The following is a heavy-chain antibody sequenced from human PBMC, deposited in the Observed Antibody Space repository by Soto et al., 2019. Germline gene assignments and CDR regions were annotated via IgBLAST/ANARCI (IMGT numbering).Heavy chain of an antibody. D-gene: IGHD3-10*01. Sequence: QVQLVQSGAEVKKPGASVKVSCKASGYSFTSYRISWVRHAPGQGLEWMGWISAYNGITNYAQKLQGRVTMTTDTSTSTAYMELRSLRSDDTAVYYCARDLSILWGGSVDYWGQGTLVTVSS. CDR3: ARDLSILWGGSVDY. V-gene: IGHV1-18*01. CDR1: GYSFTSYR. CDR2: ISAYNGIT. J-gene: IGHJ4*02.